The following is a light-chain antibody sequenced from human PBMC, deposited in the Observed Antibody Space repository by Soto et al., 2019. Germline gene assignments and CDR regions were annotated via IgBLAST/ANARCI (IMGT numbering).Light chain of an antibody. J-gene: IGKJ1*01. CDR1: QSVSSY. CDR2: DAS. CDR3: QQGSNRWT. Sequence: THPPATLSLSPGERATLCCRDSQSVSSYLAWYQQKPGQAPRLLIYDASSRATGIPARFSGSGSGTDFTLTISILEHEDFAVYYGQQGSNRWTFGQGSKVDIK. V-gene: IGKV3-11*01.